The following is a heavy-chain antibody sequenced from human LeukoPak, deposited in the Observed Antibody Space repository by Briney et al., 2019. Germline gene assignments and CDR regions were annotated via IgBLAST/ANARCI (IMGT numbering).Heavy chain of an antibody. CDR1: GYTFTSYG. D-gene: IGHD5-18*01. CDR3: ARVDTAMGMQAY. Sequence: ASVKVSCKASGYTFTSYGISWVRQAPGQGLEWMGWISAYNGNTNYAQKLQGRVTMTTDTSTSTAYTELRSLRSDDTAVYYCARVDTAMGMQAYWGQGTLVTVSS. CDR2: ISAYNGNT. J-gene: IGHJ4*02. V-gene: IGHV1-18*01.